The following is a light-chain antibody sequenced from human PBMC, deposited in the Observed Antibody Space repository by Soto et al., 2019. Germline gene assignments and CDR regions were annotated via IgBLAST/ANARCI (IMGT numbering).Light chain of an antibody. CDR1: SSDVGGYNF. J-gene: IGLJ2*01. CDR2: DVR. V-gene: IGLV2-14*03. Sequence: QSALTQPASVSGSPGQSITISCTVTSSDVGGYNFVSWYQQRPGKAPKFIIYDVRNRPSGVSNRFSGSRSGNTASLTISGLQAEDEADYYCSSYTSSSTVIFGGGTKLTVL. CDR3: SSYTSSSTVI.